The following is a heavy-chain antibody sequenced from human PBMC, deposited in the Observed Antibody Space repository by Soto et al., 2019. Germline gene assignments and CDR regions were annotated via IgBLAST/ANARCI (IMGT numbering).Heavy chain of an antibody. CDR3: ARGMGLDTGGYYSY. D-gene: IGHD3-22*01. CDR1: GFTFSSYS. J-gene: IGHJ4*02. Sequence: EVQVVESGGGLVKPGGSLRLSCAASGFTFSSYSMNWVRQAPGKGLEGVSSISSTGTFIYYADSVKGRFTISRDNAKNSLFLQMNSLRAEDTAVYYCARGMGLDTGGYYSYWGQGTLVTVSS. V-gene: IGHV3-21*01. CDR2: ISSTGTFI.